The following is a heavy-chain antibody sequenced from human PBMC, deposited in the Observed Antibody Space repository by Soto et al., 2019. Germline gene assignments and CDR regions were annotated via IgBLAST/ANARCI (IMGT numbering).Heavy chain of an antibody. CDR3: AHIRDSSGWDRYYYFDY. V-gene: IGHV2-5*01. D-gene: IGHD6-19*01. CDR2: IYWNDDK. CDR1: GFPLSSSGVG. J-gene: IGHJ4*02. Sequence: DSGPTLVYPTQTLTLTCTFRGFPLSSSGVGVGWIRQPPGKALEWLALIYWNDDKRYSPSLKSRLTITKDTSKNQVVLTMTNMDPVDTATYYCAHIRDSSGWDRYYYFDYWGQGTLVTVSS.